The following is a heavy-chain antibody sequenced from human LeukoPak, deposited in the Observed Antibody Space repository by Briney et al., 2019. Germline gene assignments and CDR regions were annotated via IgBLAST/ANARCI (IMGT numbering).Heavy chain of an antibody. CDR3: ARERSIAVAGTSGYYFDY. V-gene: IGHV3-53*01. Sequence: GGSLRLSCAASGFTFDDYAMHWVRQAPGKGLEWVSVIYSGGTTNYADSVKGRFTISRDNSKNTLYLQMNSLRAEDTAVYYCARERSIAVAGTSGYYFDYWGQGTLVTVSS. J-gene: IGHJ4*02. CDR2: IYSGGTT. D-gene: IGHD6-19*01. CDR1: GFTFDDYA.